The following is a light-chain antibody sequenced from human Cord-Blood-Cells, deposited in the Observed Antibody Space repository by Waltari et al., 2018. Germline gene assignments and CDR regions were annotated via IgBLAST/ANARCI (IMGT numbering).Light chain of an antibody. J-gene: IGLJ1*01. Sequence: QSALPQPASVSGSPGQSITISCTGTSSDVGCYHLFSWYQQHPGKDPKLMIYEGSKRPSGVSNRFSGSKSGNTASLTISGRQAEDDADYYCCSYAGSSTFVFGTGTKVTVL. CDR1: SSDVGCYHL. V-gene: IGLV2-23*01. CDR3: CSYAGSSTFV. CDR2: EGS.